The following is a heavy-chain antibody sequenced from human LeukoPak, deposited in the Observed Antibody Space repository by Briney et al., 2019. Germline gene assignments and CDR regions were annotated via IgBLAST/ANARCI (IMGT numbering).Heavy chain of an antibody. CDR1: GFTFSSYA. Sequence: GGSLRLSCAASGFTFSSYAMSWVRQAPGKGLEWVSAISGSGGSTYYADSVKGRFTISRDNSKNTLYLQMNSLRAEDTAVYYCAKEASLTDYGDYALLYYYGMDVWGQGTTVTVSS. CDR3: AKEASLTDYGDYALLYYYGMDV. D-gene: IGHD4-17*01. V-gene: IGHV3-23*01. CDR2: ISGSGGST. J-gene: IGHJ6*02.